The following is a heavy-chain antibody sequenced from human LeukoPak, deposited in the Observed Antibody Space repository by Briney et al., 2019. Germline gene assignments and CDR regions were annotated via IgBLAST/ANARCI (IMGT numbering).Heavy chain of an antibody. V-gene: IGHV4-34*01. CDR2: INHSGST. D-gene: IGHD3-22*01. CDR3: ARGRRNYYDSSGYGKNNWFDP. J-gene: IGHJ5*02. Sequence: SETLSLTCAVYGGSFSGYYWSWIRQPPGKGLEWIGEINHSGSTNYNPSLKSRATISVDTSKNQFSLKLSSVTAADTAVYYCARGRRNYYDSSGYGKNNWFDPWGQGTLVTVSS. CDR1: GGSFSGYY.